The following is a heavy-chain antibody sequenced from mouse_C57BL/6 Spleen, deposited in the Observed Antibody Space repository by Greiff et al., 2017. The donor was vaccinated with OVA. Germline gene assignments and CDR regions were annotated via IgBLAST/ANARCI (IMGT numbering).Heavy chain of an antibody. CDR2: IDPSDSYT. CDR3: ASPQLGGFAY. D-gene: IGHD4-1*02. J-gene: IGHJ3*01. Sequence: QVQLQQPGAELVKPGASVKLSCKASGYTFTSYWMQWVKQRPGQGLEWIGEIDPSDSYTNYNQKFKGKATVTVDTSSSTAYMQLSSLTSEDSAVYYCASPQLGGFAYWGQGTLVTVSA. V-gene: IGHV1-50*01. CDR1: GYTFTSYW.